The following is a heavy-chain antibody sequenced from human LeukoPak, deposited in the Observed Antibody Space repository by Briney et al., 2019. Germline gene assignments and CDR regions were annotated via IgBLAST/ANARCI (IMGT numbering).Heavy chain of an antibody. CDR3: ARLFGSTSGNVDTAMAPRHPESDY. D-gene: IGHD5-18*01. Sequence: SVKVSCXASGGTFSSYAISWVRQAPGQGLEWMGGIIPIFGTANYAQKFQGRVTITTDESTSTAYMELSSLRSEDTAVYYCARLFGSTSGNVDTAMAPRHPESDYWGQGTLVTVSS. J-gene: IGHJ4*02. V-gene: IGHV1-69*05. CDR1: GGTFSSYA. CDR2: IIPIFGTA.